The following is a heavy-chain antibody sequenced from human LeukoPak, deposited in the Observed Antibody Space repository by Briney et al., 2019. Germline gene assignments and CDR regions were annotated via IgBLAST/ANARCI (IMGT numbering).Heavy chain of an antibody. V-gene: IGHV3-7*01. CDR1: GFTFSSTW. Sequence: PGGSLRLSCAASGFTFSSTWMSWVHQAPGKELEWVANIKQDGSEKYYVDSVKGRFTISRDNAKNSLYLQMNSLRAEDTAVYYCARPTGSGSYSGPPDYWGQGTLVTVSS. J-gene: IGHJ4*02. CDR2: IKQDGSEK. D-gene: IGHD3-10*01. CDR3: ARPTGSGSYSGPPDY.